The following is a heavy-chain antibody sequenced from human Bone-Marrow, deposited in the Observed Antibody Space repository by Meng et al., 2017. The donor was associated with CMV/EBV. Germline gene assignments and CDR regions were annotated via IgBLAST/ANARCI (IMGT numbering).Heavy chain of an antibody. D-gene: IGHD1-26*01. CDR2: ISSSSSYI. CDR1: GFTFSSYS. V-gene: IGHV3-21*01. Sequence: GESLKISCAASGFTFSSYSMNWVRQAPGKGLEWVSSISSSSSYIYYADSVKGRFTISRDNAKNSLYLQMNSLRAEDTAVYYCTSRSQGGTDYYYYGLDVWGQGTTVTV. CDR3: TSRSQGGTDYYYYGLDV. J-gene: IGHJ6*02.